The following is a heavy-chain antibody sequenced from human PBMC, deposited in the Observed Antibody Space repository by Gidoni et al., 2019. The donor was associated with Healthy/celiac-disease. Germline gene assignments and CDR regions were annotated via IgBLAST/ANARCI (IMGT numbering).Heavy chain of an antibody. D-gene: IGHD1-26*01. CDR3: AKDWEMDGEGHYYYGMDV. CDR1: GFTFSSYA. Sequence: EVQLVESGGGLVQPGGSLRLSCAASGFTFSSYAMSWVRQAPGKGLEWVSAISGSGGSTYYADSVKGRFTISRDNSKNTLYLQMNSLRAEDTAVYYCAKDWEMDGEGHYYYGMDVWGQGTTVTVSS. CDR2: ISGSGGST. J-gene: IGHJ6*02. V-gene: IGHV3-23*04.